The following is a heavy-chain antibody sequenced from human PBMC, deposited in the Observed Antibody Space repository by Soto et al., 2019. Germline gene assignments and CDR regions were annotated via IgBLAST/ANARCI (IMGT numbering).Heavy chain of an antibody. Sequence: QVQLQQWSAGLLKPSETLSITCGVSGGSLSGHYWSWIRQTPTKGLEWIGEINHSGSTNYNPSFKSRITTSVDSSKNQLSLSLSSATAADSGVYYCARAIIRVGRYFDLLGQGTPVTVSS. CDR3: ARAIIRVGRYFDL. CDR2: INHSGST. V-gene: IGHV4-34*02. J-gene: IGHJ4*02. CDR1: GGSLSGHY. D-gene: IGHD3-3*01.